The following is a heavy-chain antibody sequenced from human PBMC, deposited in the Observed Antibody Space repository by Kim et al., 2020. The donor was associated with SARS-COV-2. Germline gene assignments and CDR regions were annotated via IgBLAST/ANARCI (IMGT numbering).Heavy chain of an antibody. V-gene: IGHV4-59*01. CDR2: IYYSGST. CDR1: GGSISSYY. D-gene: IGHD3-10*01. J-gene: IGHJ4*02. Sequence: SETLSLTCTVSGGSISSYYWSWIRQPPGKGLEWIGYIYYSGSTNYNPSLKSRVTISVDTSKNQFSLKLSSVTAADTAVYYCARGHGSGSIPLGYWGQGTLVTVSS. CDR3: ARGHGSGSIPLGY.